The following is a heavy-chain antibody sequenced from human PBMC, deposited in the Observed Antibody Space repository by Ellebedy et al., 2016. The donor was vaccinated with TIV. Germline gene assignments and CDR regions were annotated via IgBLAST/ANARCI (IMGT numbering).Heavy chain of an antibody. CDR3: ARDRGYDILTGYYYYGMDV. J-gene: IGHJ6*02. V-gene: IGHV3-53*01. Sequence: GGSLRLSXAASGFTVSSNYMSWVRQAPGKGLEWVSVIYSGGSTYYADSVKGRFTISRDNSKNTLYLQMNSLRAEDTAVYYCARDRGYDILTGYYYYGMDVWGQGTTVTVSS. D-gene: IGHD3-9*01. CDR2: IYSGGST. CDR1: GFTVSSNY.